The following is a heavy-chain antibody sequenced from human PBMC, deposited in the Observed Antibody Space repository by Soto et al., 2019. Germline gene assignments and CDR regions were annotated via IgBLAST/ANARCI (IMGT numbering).Heavy chain of an antibody. D-gene: IGHD3-22*01. V-gene: IGHV4-30-4*01. CDR2: IYYSGNT. Sequence: SETLSLTCSVSGGSISSGYYYWSWIRQPPGKGLEWIGNIYYSGNTYYNPSLKSRLIISIDTSKNQFSLKVGSVTAADTAVYYCARGNYYDSSGYDPYLDYWGQGTLVTVSS. CDR1: GGSISSGYYY. J-gene: IGHJ4*02. CDR3: ARGNYYDSSGYDPYLDY.